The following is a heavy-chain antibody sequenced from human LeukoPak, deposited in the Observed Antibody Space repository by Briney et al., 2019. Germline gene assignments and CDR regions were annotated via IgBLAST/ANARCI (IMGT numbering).Heavy chain of an antibody. D-gene: IGHD3-22*01. CDR1: GGSISSGGYY. V-gene: IGHV4-31*03. J-gene: IGHJ4*02. Sequence: SETLSLTCTVSGGSISSGGYYWSWIRQHPGKGLEWIGYIYYNGSTYYNPSLKSRVTLSVDTSKNQFSLKLSSVTGADTAVYYCARTRDSGGYYYVFDYWGQGTLVTVSS. CDR2: IYYNGST. CDR3: ARTRDSGGYYYVFDY.